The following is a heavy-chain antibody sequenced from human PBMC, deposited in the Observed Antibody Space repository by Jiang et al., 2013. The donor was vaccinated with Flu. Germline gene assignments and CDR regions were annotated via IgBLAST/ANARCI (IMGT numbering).Heavy chain of an antibody. V-gene: IGHV5-10-1*01. Sequence: GAEVKKPGESLRISCKGSGYSFTSYWISWVRQMPGKGLEWMGRIDPSDSYTNYSPSFQGHVTISADKSISTAYLQWSSLKASDTAMYYCARLWGIVATIRSGYSYDYWGQGTLVTVSS. J-gene: IGHJ4*02. D-gene: IGHD5-12*01. CDR1: GYSFTSYW. CDR3: ARLWGIVATIRSGYSYDY. CDR2: IDPSDSYT.